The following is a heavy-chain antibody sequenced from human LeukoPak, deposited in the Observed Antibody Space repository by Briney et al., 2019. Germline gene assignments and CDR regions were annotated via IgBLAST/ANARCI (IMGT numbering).Heavy chain of an antibody. Sequence: GGSLRLSCAASGFTFSSYAMHWVRQAPGKGREWGAVISYDGSNKYYADSVKGRFTISRDNSKNTLYLQMNSLRAEDTAVYYCARAFSGWSSKNDAFDIWGQGTMVTVSS. V-gene: IGHV3-30*04. CDR3: ARAFSGWSSKNDAFDI. J-gene: IGHJ3*02. CDR2: ISYDGSNK. D-gene: IGHD6-19*01. CDR1: GFTFSSYA.